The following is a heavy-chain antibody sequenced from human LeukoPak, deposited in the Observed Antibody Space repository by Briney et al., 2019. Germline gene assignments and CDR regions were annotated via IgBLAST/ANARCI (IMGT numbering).Heavy chain of an antibody. CDR3: AKDTLRLNYGSGNLDY. CDR2: IRYDGSNK. Sequence: GGSLRLSCAASGFTFSSYGMHWVRQAPGKGLEWVAFIRYDGSNKYYADSVKGRFTISRDNSKNTLYLQMNSLRAEDTAVYYCAKDTLRLNYGSGNLDYWGQGTLVTVAS. V-gene: IGHV3-30*02. J-gene: IGHJ4*02. CDR1: GFTFSSYG. D-gene: IGHD3-10*01.